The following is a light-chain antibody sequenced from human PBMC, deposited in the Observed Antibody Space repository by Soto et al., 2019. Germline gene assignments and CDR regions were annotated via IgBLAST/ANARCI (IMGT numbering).Light chain of an antibody. V-gene: IGLV2-11*01. CDR3: CSCAGSDTPWV. Sequence: QSALTQPRSVSGSPGQSVTISCTGTSRDVGTYDYVSWYQQHPGKAPKLIIYYVTQRPSGVPDRFSASKSGNTASLTISGLQADDEADYYCCSCAGSDTPWVFGGGTKVTVL. J-gene: IGLJ3*02. CDR2: YVT. CDR1: SRDVGTYDY.